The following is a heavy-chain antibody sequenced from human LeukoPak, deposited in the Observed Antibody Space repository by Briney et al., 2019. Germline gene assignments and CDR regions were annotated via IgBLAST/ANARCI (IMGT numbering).Heavy chain of an antibody. J-gene: IGHJ4*02. V-gene: IGHV1-18*01. D-gene: IGHD3-9*01. CDR2: ISAYNGNT. CDR3: ARGSLRYFDWLPLDY. Sequence: GASVKVSCKASGYTLTSNALNWVRQAPGQGLEWMGWISAYNGNTNYAQKLQGRVTMTTDTSTSTAYMELRSLRSDDTAVYYCARGSLRYFDWLPLDYWGQGTLVTVSS. CDR1: GYTLTSNA.